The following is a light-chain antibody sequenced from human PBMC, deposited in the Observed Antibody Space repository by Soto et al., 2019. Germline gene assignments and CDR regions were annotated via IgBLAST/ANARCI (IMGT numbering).Light chain of an antibody. CDR1: QSISNW. Sequence: DIQMTQSPSTLSASVGERVTITCRASQSISNWLAWYQQKPGQAPKLLIYKASTLQSGVPSRFSGSGSGADFTLTISSLQPDDFGTYYCQQYTSYYRFGQG. J-gene: IGKJ2*03. CDR2: KAS. CDR3: QQYTSYYR. V-gene: IGKV1-5*03.